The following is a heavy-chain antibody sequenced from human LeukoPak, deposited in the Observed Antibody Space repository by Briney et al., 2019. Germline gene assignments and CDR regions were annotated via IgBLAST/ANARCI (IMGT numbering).Heavy chain of an antibody. Sequence: PGGSLRLSCAASGFTFSSHSMNWVRQAPGKGLEWVSYISSSSSTIYYADSVKGRFTISRDNAKNSLYLQMNSLRAEDTAVYYCASLHSYGQFDYWGQGTLVTVSS. CDR1: GFTFSSHS. D-gene: IGHD5-18*01. CDR2: ISSSSSTI. CDR3: ASLHSYGQFDY. J-gene: IGHJ4*02. V-gene: IGHV3-48*01.